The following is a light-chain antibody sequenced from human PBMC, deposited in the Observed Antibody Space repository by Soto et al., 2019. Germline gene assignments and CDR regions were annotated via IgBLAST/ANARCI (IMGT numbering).Light chain of an antibody. CDR2: EAT. CDR1: SSDVGGYNY. J-gene: IGLJ3*02. CDR3: RSYAGSNSWV. V-gene: IGLV2-8*01. Sequence: QSALTQPPSASGSPGQPVTISCTGSSSDVGGYNYVSWYQQHPGKAPKLMIYEATKRPSGVPDRFSGSKSGNTASLTVSGLQAEDEADYYCRSYAGSNSWVFGGGTKLTVL.